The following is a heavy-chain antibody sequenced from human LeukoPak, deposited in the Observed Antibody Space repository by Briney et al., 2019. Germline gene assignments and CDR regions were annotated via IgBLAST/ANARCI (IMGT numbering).Heavy chain of an antibody. Sequence: ASVKVSCKASGYTFTGYYMHWVRQAPRQGLEWMGWINPNSGGTNYAQKFQGRVTMTRDTSISTAYMELSRLRSDDTAVYYCARGRYYDSSGSDGWLDYWGQGTLVTVSS. V-gene: IGHV1-2*02. J-gene: IGHJ4*02. CDR1: GYTFTGYY. CDR3: ARGRYYDSSGSDGWLDY. D-gene: IGHD3-22*01. CDR2: INPNSGGT.